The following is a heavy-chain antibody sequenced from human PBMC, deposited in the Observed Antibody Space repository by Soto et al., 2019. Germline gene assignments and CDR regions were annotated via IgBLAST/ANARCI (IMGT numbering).Heavy chain of an antibody. V-gene: IGHV4-34*01. Sequence: SETLSLTCAVYCGSFSGYYWSWIRQPPGKGLEWIGEINHSGSTNYNPSLKSRVTISVDTSKNQFPLKLTSVTAADTAVYYCARGRDYDLWSAYPGDFDYWGQGSLVTVSS. CDR2: INHSGST. D-gene: IGHD3-3*01. CDR1: CGSFSGYY. CDR3: ARGRDYDLWSAYPGDFDY. J-gene: IGHJ4*02.